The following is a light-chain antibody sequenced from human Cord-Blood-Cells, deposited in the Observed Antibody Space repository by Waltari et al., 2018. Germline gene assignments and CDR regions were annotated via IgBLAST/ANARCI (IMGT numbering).Light chain of an antibody. Sequence: EIVMPQPPATLSVSPGERATLSCRASQSVSSNLAWYQQKPGQAPRLLIYGASTRATGIPARFSGSGSGTEFTLTISSLQSEDFAVYYCQQYNNWPLTFGGGTKVEIK. J-gene: IGKJ4*01. CDR2: GAS. CDR1: QSVSSN. V-gene: IGKV3-15*01. CDR3: QQYNNWPLT.